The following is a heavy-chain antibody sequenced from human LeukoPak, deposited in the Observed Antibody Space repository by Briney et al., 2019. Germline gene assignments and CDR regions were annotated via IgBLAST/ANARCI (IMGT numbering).Heavy chain of an antibody. D-gene: IGHD1/OR15-1a*01. Sequence: GASVKVSCKASGYTFTSYYMHWVRQAPGQGLEWMGIINPSGGSTSYAQKFQGRVTMTRDTSTSTVYMELSSLRSEDTAVYYCARGGRTDPRRNWFDPWGQGTLVTVSS. V-gene: IGHV1-46*01. J-gene: IGHJ5*02. CDR2: INPSGGST. CDR3: ARGGRTDPRRNWFDP. CDR1: GYTFTSYY.